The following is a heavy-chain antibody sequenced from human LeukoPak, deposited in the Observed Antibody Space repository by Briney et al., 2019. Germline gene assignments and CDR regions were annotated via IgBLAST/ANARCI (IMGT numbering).Heavy chain of an antibody. D-gene: IGHD6-13*01. CDR2: IYYSGST. CDR1: GGSVNSGSYY. J-gene: IGHJ4*02. V-gene: IGHV4-61*01. CDR3: ARRSSSWYSKIDS. Sequence: SETLSLTCTVSGGSVNSGSYYWNWIRQPPGKGLEWIGYIYYSGSTNYNPSLKSRVTISVDTSKNQFSLKLSSVTAADTAVYYCARRSSSWYSKIDSWGQGTLVTVSS.